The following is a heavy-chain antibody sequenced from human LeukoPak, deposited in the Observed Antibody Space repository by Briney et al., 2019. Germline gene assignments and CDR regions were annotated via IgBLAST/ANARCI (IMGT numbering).Heavy chain of an antibody. Sequence: SETLSLTCTVSGGSISSYYWSWIRQPPGKGLEWIGYIYYSGSTNYNPSLKSRVTISVDTSKNQFSLKLSSVTAADTAVYYCARYSSGWYFDYWGQGTLVTVSS. J-gene: IGHJ4*02. V-gene: IGHV4-59*08. D-gene: IGHD6-19*01. CDR2: IYYSGST. CDR3: ARYSSGWYFDY. CDR1: GGSISSYY.